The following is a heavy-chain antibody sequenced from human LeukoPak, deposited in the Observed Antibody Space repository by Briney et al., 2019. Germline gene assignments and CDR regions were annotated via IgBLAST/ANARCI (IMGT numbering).Heavy chain of an antibody. J-gene: IGHJ4*02. CDR2: IYYSGST. Sequence: ETLSLTCTVSGGSISSYYWSWIRQPPGKGLEWIGYIYYSGSTNYNPSLKSRVTISVDTSKNQFSLKLSSVTAADTAVYYCARSVGWLQSKWIFDYWGQGTLVTVSS. D-gene: IGHD5-24*01. V-gene: IGHV4-59*08. CDR3: ARSVGWLQSKWIFDY. CDR1: GGSISSYY.